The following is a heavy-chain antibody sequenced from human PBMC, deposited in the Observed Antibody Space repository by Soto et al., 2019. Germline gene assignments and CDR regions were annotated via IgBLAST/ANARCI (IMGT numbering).Heavy chain of an antibody. CDR3: ARTFTIFGVAIVPNFFDCYMDV. Sequence: SETLSLTCTVSGGSISSGGYYWSWIRQHPGKGLEWIGYIYYSGSTYYNPSLKSRVTISVDTSKNQFSLKLSSVTAADTAVYYCARTFTIFGVAIVPNFFDCYMDVWGKGTTVTVSS. V-gene: IGHV4-31*03. D-gene: IGHD3-3*01. CDR1: GGSISSGGYY. J-gene: IGHJ6*03. CDR2: IYYSGST.